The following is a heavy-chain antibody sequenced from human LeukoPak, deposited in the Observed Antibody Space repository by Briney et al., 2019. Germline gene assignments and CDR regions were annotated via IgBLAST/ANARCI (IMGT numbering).Heavy chain of an antibody. CDR3: ARFEWLQPIDY. CDR1: GGSISSGGYY. V-gene: IGHV4-31*03. CDR2: IYYSGST. J-gene: IGHJ4*02. Sequence: PSQTLSLTCTVSGGSISSGGYYWSWIRQHPGKGLEWIGHIYYSGSTYYNPSLKSRVTISVDASKNQFSLKLSSVTAADTAVYYCARFEWLQPIDYWGQGTLVTVSS. D-gene: IGHD5-24*01.